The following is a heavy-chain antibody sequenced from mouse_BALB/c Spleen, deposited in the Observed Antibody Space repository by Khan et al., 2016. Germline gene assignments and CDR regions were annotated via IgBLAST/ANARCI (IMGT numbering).Heavy chain of an antibody. CDR3: AEDYYGSNWFAY. J-gene: IGHJ3*01. D-gene: IGHD1-1*01. CDR2: INTNTGEP. V-gene: IGHV9-3*02. Sequence: QIQLVQSGPELKKPGETVKISCKASGYTFTKYGMNWVKQAPGKGLKWMGWINTNTGEPTYAEEFKGHFAFSLETSASTAYLHINNLKNEDTATYFCAEDYYGSNWFAYWGQGTLVTVSA. CDR1: GYTFTKYG.